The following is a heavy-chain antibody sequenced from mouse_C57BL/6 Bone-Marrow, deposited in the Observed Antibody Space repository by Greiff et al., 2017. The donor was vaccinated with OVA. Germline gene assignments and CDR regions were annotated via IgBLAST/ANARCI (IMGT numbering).Heavy chain of an antibody. D-gene: IGHD2-3*01. CDR3: TGDGYYFAWFAY. V-gene: IGHV1-15*01. CDR2: IDPETGGT. CDR1: GYTFTDYE. J-gene: IGHJ3*01. Sequence: VQLQQSGAELVRHGASVTLSCKASGYTFTDYEMHWVKQTPVHGLEWIGAIDPETGGTAYNQKFKGKAILTADKSSSTAYMELRSLTSEDSAVYYCTGDGYYFAWFAYWGQGTLVTVSA.